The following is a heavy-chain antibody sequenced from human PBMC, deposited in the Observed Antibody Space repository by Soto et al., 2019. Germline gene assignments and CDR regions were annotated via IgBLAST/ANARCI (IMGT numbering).Heavy chain of an antibody. Sequence: SQTLSLACAISGDGVSSTIASWSLIRQSPSRGLEWLGRTYYRSKWYSDYAVSVKSRITINPDTSKNQFSLQLNSVTPEDTAVYYCARGSYYSGWVWGQGTLVTVYS. V-gene: IGHV6-1*01. CDR3: ARGSYYSGWV. CDR2: TYYRSKWYS. J-gene: IGHJ4*02. D-gene: IGHD6-19*01. CDR1: GDGVSSTIAS.